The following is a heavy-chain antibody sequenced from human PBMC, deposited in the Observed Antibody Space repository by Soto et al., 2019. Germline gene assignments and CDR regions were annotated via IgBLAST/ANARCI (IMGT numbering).Heavy chain of an antibody. CDR1: GFTFSSYA. V-gene: IGHV3-23*01. J-gene: IGHJ5*02. CDR3: AKDTNGSGSYYKEYNWFDP. CDR2: ISGSGGST. D-gene: IGHD3-10*01. Sequence: VQLLESGGGLVQPGGSLRLSCAASGFTFSSYAMSWVRQAPGKGLEWVSAISGSGGSTYYADSVKGRFTISRDNSKNTLYLQMNSLRAEDTAVYYCAKDTNGSGSYYKEYNWFDPWGQGTLVTVSS.